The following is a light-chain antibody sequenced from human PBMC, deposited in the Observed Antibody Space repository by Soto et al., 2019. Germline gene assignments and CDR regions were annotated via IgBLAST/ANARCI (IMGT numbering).Light chain of an antibody. CDR3: QSYDSSLSGVI. J-gene: IGLJ2*01. V-gene: IGLV1-40*01. CDR1: NSNIGADYG. CDR2: GNN. Sequence: QSVLTQPPSVSGAPGQRVTISCTGTNSNIGADYGVQWYQQFPGTAPKLLIYGNNNRPSGVSDRFSGSKSATSASLAITGLQPGDEADYYCQSYDSSLSGVIFGGGTKLTVL.